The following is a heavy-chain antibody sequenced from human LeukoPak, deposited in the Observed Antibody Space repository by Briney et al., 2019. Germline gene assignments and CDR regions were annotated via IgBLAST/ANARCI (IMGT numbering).Heavy chain of an antibody. D-gene: IGHD3-22*01. Sequence: QPGGSLRLSCAGSGFTFSTYGMHWVRQPPGKGPEWVAVIWYDGSAKYYVDSVKGRFTISRDNSKNSLYLQMNSLRTEDTALYYCAKDITRYSSGRDNWFDPWGQGTLVTVSS. J-gene: IGHJ5*02. V-gene: IGHV3-30*02. CDR1: GFTFSTYG. CDR2: IWYDGSAK. CDR3: AKDITRYSSGRDNWFDP.